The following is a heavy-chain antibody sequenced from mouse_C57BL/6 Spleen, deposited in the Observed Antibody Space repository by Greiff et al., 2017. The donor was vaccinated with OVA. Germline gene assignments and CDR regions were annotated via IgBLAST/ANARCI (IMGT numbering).Heavy chain of an antibody. CDR1: GFTFSSYA. Sequence: EVQGVESGGGLVKPGGSLKLSCAASGFTFSSYAMSWVRQTPEKRLEWVATISDGGSYTYYPDNVKGRFTISRDNAKNNLYLQMSHLKSEDTAMYYCARVGYYYAMDYWGQGTSVTVSS. J-gene: IGHJ4*01. CDR3: ARVGYYYAMDY. V-gene: IGHV5-4*01. CDR2: ISDGGSYT.